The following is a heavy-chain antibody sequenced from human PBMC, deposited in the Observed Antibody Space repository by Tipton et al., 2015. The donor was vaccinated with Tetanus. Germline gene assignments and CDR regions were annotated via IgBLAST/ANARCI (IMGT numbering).Heavy chain of an antibody. CDR3: ARERIEAFYYHGLDV. CDR1: GESFSDYY. CDR2: IHPSGIT. J-gene: IGHJ6*02. D-gene: IGHD2-21*01. Sequence: GLVKPSETLSLTCAVYGESFSDYYWSWIRQPPGKGLEWIGEIHPSGITDYNPSLKSRVTISVDTSKNQFSLQLAFVTAADTAIYYCARERIEAFYYHGLDVWGPGTTVTVSS. V-gene: IGHV4-34*01.